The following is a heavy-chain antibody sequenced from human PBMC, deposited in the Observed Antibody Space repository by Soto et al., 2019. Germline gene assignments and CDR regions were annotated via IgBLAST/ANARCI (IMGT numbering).Heavy chain of an antibody. D-gene: IGHD2-2*01. CDR1: GFTFSSYG. Sequence: GGSLRLSCAASGFTFSSYGMHWVRRAPGKGLEWVAVIWYDGSNKYYADSVKGRFTISRDNSKNTLYLQMNSLRAEDTAVYYCARDVTAVVVPAAMDYWGQGTLVTVSS. CDR3: ARDVTAVVVPAAMDY. CDR2: IWYDGSNK. V-gene: IGHV3-33*01. J-gene: IGHJ4*02.